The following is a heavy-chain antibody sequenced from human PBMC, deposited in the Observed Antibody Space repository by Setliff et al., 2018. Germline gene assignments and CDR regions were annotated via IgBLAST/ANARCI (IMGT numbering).Heavy chain of an antibody. CDR2: IYYSGST. Sequence: SETLSLTCTVSGGSISSSSYYWGWIRQPPGKGLEWIGSIYYSGSTYYNPSLKGRVTISVDTSKNQFSLKLSSVTAADTAVYYCARRATYYNFWSGYYDYWGQGTLVTVSS. V-gene: IGHV4-39*07. CDR3: ARRATYYNFWSGYYDY. J-gene: IGHJ4*02. D-gene: IGHD3-3*01. CDR1: GGSISSSSYY.